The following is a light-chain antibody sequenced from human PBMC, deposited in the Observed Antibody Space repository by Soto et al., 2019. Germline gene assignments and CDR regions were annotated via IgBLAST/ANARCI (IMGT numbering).Light chain of an antibody. V-gene: IGKV1-5*03. Sequence: IQVDQKRSALSGAVGDRVTLPCRASQTISSWLAWYQQKPGKAPNLLIYKASTLKSGVPSRFSCSGAGPESTRTSSRRLPADPVTYYWRHHTSYSGAFGQGTKVDIK. CDR1: QTISSW. J-gene: IGKJ1*01. CDR2: KAS. CDR3: RHHTSYSGA.